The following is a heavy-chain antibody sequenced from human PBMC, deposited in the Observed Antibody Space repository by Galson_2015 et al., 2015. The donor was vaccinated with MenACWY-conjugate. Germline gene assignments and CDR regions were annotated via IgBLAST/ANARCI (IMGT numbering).Heavy chain of an antibody. J-gene: IGHJ3*02. CDR2: IYWDDDK. CDR1: GFSLTTNGVG. Sequence: PALVKPTQTLTLTCTFSGFSLTTNGVGVGWLRQPPGKALECLAIIYWDDDKRYSPSLRSRLTINKDTSRNQVVLTMANLDPVDTATYFCAHRLRGSKLWNAGAFDMWGQGTVVTVSS. D-gene: IGHD2-21*01. CDR3: AHRLRGSKLWNAGAFDM. V-gene: IGHV2-5*02.